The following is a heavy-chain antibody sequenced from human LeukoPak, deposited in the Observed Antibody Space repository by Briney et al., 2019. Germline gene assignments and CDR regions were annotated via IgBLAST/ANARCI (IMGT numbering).Heavy chain of an antibody. D-gene: IGHD3-10*01. CDR1: GGSIENHH. Sequence: PSETLSLTCTVSGGSIENHHWTWVRQPPGKGLEWIGYIYSSGSTNYNPSLKSRVTISLDTSRNQFSLKLTSVSAADTAVYYCARDRGRYDGPQTDYWGQGILVTVSS. CDR3: ARDRGRYDGPQTDY. V-gene: IGHV4-59*11. CDR2: IYSSGST. J-gene: IGHJ4*02.